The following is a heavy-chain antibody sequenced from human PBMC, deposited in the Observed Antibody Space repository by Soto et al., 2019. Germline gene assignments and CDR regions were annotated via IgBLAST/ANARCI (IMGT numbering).Heavy chain of an antibody. D-gene: IGHD2-21*01. CDR1: GFSFSNSW. CDR3: TTPGAYCGLITCYGLAV. J-gene: IGHJ6*02. Sequence: EVQMVESGGGLVKPGGSLRLSCAASGFSFSNSWMNWVRQAPGKGLEWVGRIKSKNDGGTTDYAAPVKGRFIISRDDSKNMVYLQMSSLKIEDTAVYYCTTPGAYCGLITCYGLAVWGQGTTVTVSS. V-gene: IGHV3-15*07. CDR2: IKSKNDGGTT.